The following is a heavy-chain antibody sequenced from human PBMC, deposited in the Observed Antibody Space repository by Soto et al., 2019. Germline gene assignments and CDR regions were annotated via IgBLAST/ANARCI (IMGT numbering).Heavy chain of an antibody. J-gene: IGHJ4*02. V-gene: IGHV1-69*01. CDR3: ARGMDPGYSGGGY. Sequence: QVQLVQSGAEVKKPGSSVKVSCKASGGTFSSYAISWVRQAPGQGLEWMGGVIPIFARANYAEKFQGRATITEDESTSTAYMKLSSRRSEDTAVYYCARGMDPGYSGGGYWGQGTLVSLSS. CDR1: GGTFSSYA. D-gene: IGHD6-19*01. CDR2: VIPIFARA.